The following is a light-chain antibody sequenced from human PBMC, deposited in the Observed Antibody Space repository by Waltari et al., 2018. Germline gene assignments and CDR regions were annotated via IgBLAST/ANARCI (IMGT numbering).Light chain of an antibody. Sequence: QAVVTQEPSLTVSPGGTVTLTCGSSTGFVTRVRYPYWFQQTPGQAPKPLIYDTSNKHSCAPARFSGSGVGGKAALTLSGAQPEDEADYYCLLSYSGGLRVFGGGTKLTVL. CDR3: LLSYSGGLRV. CDR1: TGFVTRVRY. V-gene: IGLV7-46*01. J-gene: IGLJ3*02. CDR2: DTS.